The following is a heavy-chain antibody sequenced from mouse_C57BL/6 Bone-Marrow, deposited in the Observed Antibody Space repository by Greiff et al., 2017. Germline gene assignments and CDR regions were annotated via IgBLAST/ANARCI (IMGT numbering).Heavy chain of an antibody. D-gene: IGHD1-1*01. CDR1: GYTFTSSG. CDR3: ANTTVVDPFDY. CDR2: IYPRSGNT. Sequence: VQLVESGAELARPGASVKLSCKASGYTFTSSGISWVKQRTGQGLEWIGEIYPRSGNTYYNEKFKGKATLTADNSSSTAYMELRSLTSEDSAVYFCANTTVVDPFDYWGQGTTLTVSS. V-gene: IGHV1-81*01. J-gene: IGHJ2*01.